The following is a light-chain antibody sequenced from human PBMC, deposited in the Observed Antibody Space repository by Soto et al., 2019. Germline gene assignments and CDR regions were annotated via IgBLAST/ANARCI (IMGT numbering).Light chain of an antibody. V-gene: IGKV3-11*01. CDR3: QQRSNWLLT. J-gene: IGKJ4*01. Sequence: EIVLTQSPATLSLSPGERATLSCRASQSVSSYLAWYQQKPGQAPRLLIYDASNRATGIPARFSGSGSGTYFTLTISSLEPEDVAVYYCQQRSNWLLTFGGGTKVEIK. CDR1: QSVSSY. CDR2: DAS.